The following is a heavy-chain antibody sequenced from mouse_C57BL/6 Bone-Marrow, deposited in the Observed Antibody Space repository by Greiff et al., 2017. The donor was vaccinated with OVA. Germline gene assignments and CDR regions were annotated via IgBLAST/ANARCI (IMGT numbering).Heavy chain of an antibody. CDR2: IYPRSGNT. D-gene: IGHD1-1*01. CDR1: GYTFTSYG. V-gene: IGHV1-81*01. CDR3: ARERIFITTVVADV. Sequence: VQLQQSGAELARPGASVKLSCKASGYTFTSYGISWVKQRTGQGLEWIGEIYPRSGNTYYNEKFKGKATLTADKSSSTAYMELRSLTSEDSAVYFCARERIFITTVVADVWGTGTTVTVSS. J-gene: IGHJ1*03.